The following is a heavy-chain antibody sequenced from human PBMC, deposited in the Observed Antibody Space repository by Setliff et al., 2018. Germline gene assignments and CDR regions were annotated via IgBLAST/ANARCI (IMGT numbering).Heavy chain of an antibody. CDR2: IKSKTDGGTT. CDR1: GFTFSNAW. V-gene: IGHV3-15*01. Sequence: GALRLSCAASGFTFSNAWMSWVRQAPGKGLEWVGRIKSKTDGGTTDYAAPVKGRFTISRDDSKNTLYLQMSSLKTEDTAVYYCATVGIAAVGNLCPNYHYHGLDVWGQGTTVTVSS. D-gene: IGHD6-13*01. CDR3: ATVGIAAVGNLCPNYHYHGLDV. J-gene: IGHJ6*02.